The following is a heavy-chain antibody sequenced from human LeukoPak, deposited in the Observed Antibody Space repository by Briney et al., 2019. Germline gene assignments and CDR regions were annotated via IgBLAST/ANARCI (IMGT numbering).Heavy chain of an antibody. Sequence: SETLSLTCSVSGDSISLSFYYWGWIRQPPGKALEWIVSVYYSGTTSYNPSLKSRVTISVDTSKNQFSLKLNSVTAADPAVYYCARDHGPTVATSPFYSYYMDVWGKGTTVTVSS. D-gene: IGHD4-11*01. J-gene: IGHJ6*03. V-gene: IGHV4-39*07. CDR3: ARDHGPTVATSPFYSYYMDV. CDR1: GDSISLSFYY. CDR2: VYYSGTT.